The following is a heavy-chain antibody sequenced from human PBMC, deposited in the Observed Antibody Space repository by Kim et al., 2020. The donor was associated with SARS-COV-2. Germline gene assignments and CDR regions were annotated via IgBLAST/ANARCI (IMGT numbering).Heavy chain of an antibody. V-gene: IGHV3-21*01. Sequence: AATKKGQLPLSRDNARASLYLQMNSLRAEDTAVYYCARVLTSGWSYFDYWGQGTLVTVSS. CDR3: ARVLTSGWSYFDY. D-gene: IGHD6-19*01. J-gene: IGHJ4*02.